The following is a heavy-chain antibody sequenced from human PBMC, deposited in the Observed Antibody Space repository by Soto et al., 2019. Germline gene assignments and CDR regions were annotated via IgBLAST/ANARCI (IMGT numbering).Heavy chain of an antibody. CDR1: GFTFSSYA. J-gene: IGHJ4*02. D-gene: IGHD3-3*01. V-gene: IGHV3-23*01. CDR2: ISGSGGST. CDR3: AKDLSDFWSCYYITD. Sequence: GGSLRLSCAASGFTFSSYAMSWVRQAPGKGLEWVSAISGSGGSTYYADSVKGRFTISRDNSKNTLYLQMNSLRAEDTAVYYCAKDLSDFWSCYYITDWGQGTLVTVSS.